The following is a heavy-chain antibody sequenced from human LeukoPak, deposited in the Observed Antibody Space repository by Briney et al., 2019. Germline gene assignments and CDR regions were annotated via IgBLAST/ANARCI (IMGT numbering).Heavy chain of an antibody. CDR1: GGSISSRSHY. Sequence: SETLSLTCTVSGGSISSRSHYWCWIRQPPGKGLEWLGSIYYSGSTSYNPSLKRRVTISVDTSNNQFSLKLTSVTAADTAVYYRARRSGYSNGFDYWGQGTLVTVSS. J-gene: IGHJ4*02. CDR2: IYYSGST. CDR3: ARRSGYSNGFDY. D-gene: IGHD5-18*01. V-gene: IGHV4-39*07.